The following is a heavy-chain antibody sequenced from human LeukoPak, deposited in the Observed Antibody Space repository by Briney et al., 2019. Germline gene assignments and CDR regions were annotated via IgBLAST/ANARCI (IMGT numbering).Heavy chain of an antibody. CDR3: ARDAFKVAPFDY. Sequence: PGGSLRLSCAASGFTFSSYAMHWVRQAPGKGLEWVAVISYDGSNKYYTDSVKGRFTISRDNSKNTLYLQMNSLRAEATAVYYCARDAFKVAPFDYWGQGTLVTVSS. CDR2: ISYDGSNK. J-gene: IGHJ4*02. D-gene: IGHD5-12*01. V-gene: IGHV3-30*04. CDR1: GFTFSSYA.